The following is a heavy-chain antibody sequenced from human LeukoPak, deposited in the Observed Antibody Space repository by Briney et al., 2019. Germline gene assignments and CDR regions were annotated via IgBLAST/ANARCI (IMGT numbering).Heavy chain of an antibody. CDR1: GFTFSNYP. CDR2: VNTNGGAT. J-gene: IGHJ6*02. D-gene: IGHD5-24*01. CDR3: VRGWRIMDV. Sequence: PGGSLRLSCSASGFTFSNYPMHWVRQAPGKGLEYVSVVNTNGGATYYADSVKGRSTISRDSSKNTVYLQISSLRGEDTAMYYCVRGWRIMDVWGQGTTVTVSS. V-gene: IGHV3-64D*06.